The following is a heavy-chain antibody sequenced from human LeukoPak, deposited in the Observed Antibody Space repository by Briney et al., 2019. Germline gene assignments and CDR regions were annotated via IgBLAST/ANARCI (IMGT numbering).Heavy chain of an antibody. J-gene: IGHJ5*02. D-gene: IGHD6-6*01. CDR1: GYTFTSYG. V-gene: IGHV1-18*01. CDR3: ARDLFRFSSSGDWFDP. CDR2: ISAYNGNT. Sequence: ASVKVSCKASGYTFTSYGISWVRQAPGQGLEWMGWISAYNGNTNYAQKLQGRVTMTTDTSTSTAYMELRSLRSDDTAVYYCARDLFRFSSSGDWFDPWGQGTLVTVSS.